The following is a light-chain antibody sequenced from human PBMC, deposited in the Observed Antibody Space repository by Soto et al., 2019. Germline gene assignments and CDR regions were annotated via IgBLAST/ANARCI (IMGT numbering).Light chain of an antibody. CDR3: CSYTSTNAWV. CDR2: DIT. Sequence: QSALTQPRSVSGSPGQSVTISCTGTSSDVGRFEYVSWYQQHPGEAPKVVVYDITKRPSGVPDRFSGSKSGNTASLTISGLQAEDEADYYCCSYTSTNAWVFGGGTKVTVL. J-gene: IGLJ3*02. CDR1: SSDVGRFEY. V-gene: IGLV2-11*01.